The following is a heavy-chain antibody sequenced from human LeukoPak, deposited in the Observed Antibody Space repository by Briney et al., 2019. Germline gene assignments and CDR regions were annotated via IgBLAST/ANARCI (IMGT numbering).Heavy chain of an antibody. CDR1: GGSISSYY. CDR2: IFYSGST. D-gene: IGHD3-10*01. Sequence: SETLSLTCTVSGGSISSYYWNWIRQPPGKGLEWIGNIFYSGSTYYSPSLRSRVTISLDTSRNQFSLKLNSVTAADTAVYYCAKSNGYGLVDIWGQGTMVTVSS. V-gene: IGHV4-59*12. J-gene: IGHJ3*02. CDR3: AKSNGYGLVDI.